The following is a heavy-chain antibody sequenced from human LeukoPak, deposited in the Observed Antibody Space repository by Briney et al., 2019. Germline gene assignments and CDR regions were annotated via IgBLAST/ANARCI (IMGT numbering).Heavy chain of an antibody. D-gene: IGHD6-19*01. V-gene: IGHV1-69*13. CDR2: IIPIFGTA. Sequence: SVKVSCKASGGTFSSYAISWVRQAPGQGLEWMGGIIPIFGTANYAQKFQGRVTITADESTSTAYMELSSLRSEDTAVYYCARDTVSHGSGWYGGFYYYGMDVWGQGTTVTVSS. CDR1: GGTFSSYA. J-gene: IGHJ6*02. CDR3: ARDTVSHGSGWYGGFYYYGMDV.